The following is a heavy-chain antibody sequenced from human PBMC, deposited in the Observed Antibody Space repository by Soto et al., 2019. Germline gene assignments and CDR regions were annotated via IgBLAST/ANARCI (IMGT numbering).Heavy chain of an antibody. J-gene: IGHJ4*02. CDR2: VYYTGST. V-gene: IGHV4-31*03. CDR3: ARGAFGGNSGFGLVDY. CDR1: GDSITSGSYY. D-gene: IGHD2-21*02. Sequence: QVHLQESGPALVKPSQTLSLTCTVSGDSITSGSYYWTWIRQHPGKGLEYIGNVYYTGSTYYTPSLQSRLTMSADTSENQCSLKLTSVTAADTAVYYCARGAFGGNSGFGLVDYWGQGTLVTVSS.